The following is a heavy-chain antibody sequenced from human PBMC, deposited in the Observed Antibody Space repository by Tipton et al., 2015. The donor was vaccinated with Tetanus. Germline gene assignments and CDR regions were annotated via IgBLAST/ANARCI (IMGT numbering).Heavy chain of an antibody. Sequence: SLRLSCADTGFRFSSDWMGWVRQAAGKGLEWLSFIETNARGGATRYAASVQDRFTISRDDSKNTVYLEMNSLNSEDTAVYFCAREPVRRSDYWGQGTLVTVSS. CDR3: AREPVRRSDY. CDR2: IETNARGGAT. CDR1: GFRFSSDW. V-gene: IGHV3-49*04. J-gene: IGHJ4*02.